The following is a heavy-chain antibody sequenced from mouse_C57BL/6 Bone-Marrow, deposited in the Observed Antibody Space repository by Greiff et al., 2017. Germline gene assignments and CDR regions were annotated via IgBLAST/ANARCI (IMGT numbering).Heavy chain of an antibody. Sequence: QVQLQQSGAELVKPGASVKISCKASGYAFSSYCMNWVKQRPGKGLEWIGQIYPGDGDTNYNGKFKGKATLTADKSSSTAYMQLSSLTSEDSAVYFCARCPSTVVATEAMDYWGQGTSVTVSS. V-gene: IGHV1-80*01. CDR2: IYPGDGDT. J-gene: IGHJ4*01. CDR3: ARCPSTVVATEAMDY. CDR1: GYAFSSYC. D-gene: IGHD1-1*01.